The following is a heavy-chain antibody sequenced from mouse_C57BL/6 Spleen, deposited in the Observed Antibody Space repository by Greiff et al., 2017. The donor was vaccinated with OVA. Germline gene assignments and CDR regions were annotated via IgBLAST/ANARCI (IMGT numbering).Heavy chain of an antibody. CDR3: ARAAAYCSNSWFAY. Sequence: EVKLVESGGGLVKPGGSLKLSCAASGFTFSSYAMSWVRQTPEKRLEWVATISDGGSYTYYPDNVKGRFTISRDNAKNNLYLQMSHLKSEDTAMYYCARAAAYCSNSWFAYWGQGTLVTVSA. V-gene: IGHV5-4*03. CDR2: ISDGGSYT. J-gene: IGHJ3*01. D-gene: IGHD2-5*01. CDR1: GFTFSSYA.